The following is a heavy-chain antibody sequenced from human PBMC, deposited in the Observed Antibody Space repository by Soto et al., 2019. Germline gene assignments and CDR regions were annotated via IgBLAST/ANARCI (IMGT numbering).Heavy chain of an antibody. V-gene: IGHV3-23*01. D-gene: IGHD6-19*01. J-gene: IGHJ4*02. CDR3: AKGGRQWLVTSDFNY. Sequence: PGGSLRLSCAASGFTFSSYAMSWVRQAPGKGLEWVSVISGSDDSTYYADSVKGRFTISRDSSKNTVSLEMTSLRAEDTAVYYCAKGGRQWLVTSDFNYWGQGALVTVSS. CDR1: GFTFSSYA. CDR2: ISGSDDST.